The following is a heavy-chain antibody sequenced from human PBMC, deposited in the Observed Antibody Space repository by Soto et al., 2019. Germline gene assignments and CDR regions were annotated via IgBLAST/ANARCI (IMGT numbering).Heavy chain of an antibody. V-gene: IGHV3-23*01. J-gene: IGHJ4*02. CDR2: ISATGVGT. CDR3: AKDRRAGGNSAFYFDF. CDR1: VFKFSNYA. Sequence: GSLRLSGAASVFKFSNYAMSWVREAPGKGLEWVSLISATGVGTYYADSVKGRFTISRDNSHNTLYLQVHSLTAEDTAVYYCAKDRRAGGNSAFYFDFWGQGAQVTVSS. D-gene: IGHD3-16*01.